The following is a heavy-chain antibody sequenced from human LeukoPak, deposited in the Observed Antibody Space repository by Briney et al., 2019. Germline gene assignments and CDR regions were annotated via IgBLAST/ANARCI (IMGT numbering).Heavy chain of an antibody. V-gene: IGHV4-39*07. J-gene: IGHJ3*02. CDR1: GGSISSSNYF. D-gene: IGHD6-6*01. CDR3: ARASIAADDAFDI. Sequence: SETLSLTCTVSGGSISSSNYFWGWVRQPPGKGLEWIGTISYSGTTHDNPSLKSRVIISVDTSKKQFSLRLSSVTAADTAAYYCARASIAADDAFDIWGQGTMVTVSS. CDR2: ISYSGTT.